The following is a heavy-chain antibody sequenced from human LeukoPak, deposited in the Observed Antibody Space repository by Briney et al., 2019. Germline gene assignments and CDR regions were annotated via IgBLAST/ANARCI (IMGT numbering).Heavy chain of an antibody. V-gene: IGHV4-34*01. CDR3: ARGVLDDY. Sequence: SETLSLTXAVYGGSFSGYYWSWIRQPPGKGLEWIGEINHSGSTNYNPSLKSRVTTSVDTSKNQFSLKLSSVTAADTAVYYCARGVLDDYWGQGTLVTVSS. CDR2: INHSGST. D-gene: IGHD3-16*01. CDR1: GGSFSGYY. J-gene: IGHJ4*02.